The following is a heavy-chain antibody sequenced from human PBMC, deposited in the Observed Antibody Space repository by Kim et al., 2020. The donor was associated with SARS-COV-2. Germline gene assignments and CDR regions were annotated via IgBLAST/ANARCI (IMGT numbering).Heavy chain of an antibody. CDR2: IYYSGST. Sequence: SETLSLTCTVSGGSISSYYWSWIRQPPGKGLEWIGYIYYSGSTNYNPSLKSRVTISVDTSKNQFSLKLSSVTAADTAVYYCARANPSKWEPPSFDYWGQGTLVTVSS. CDR1: GGSISSYY. V-gene: IGHV4-59*01. J-gene: IGHJ4*02. CDR3: ARANPSKWEPPSFDY. D-gene: IGHD1-26*01.